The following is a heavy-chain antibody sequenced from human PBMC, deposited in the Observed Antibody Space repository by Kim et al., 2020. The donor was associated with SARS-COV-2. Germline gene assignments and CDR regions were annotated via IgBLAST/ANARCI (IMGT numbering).Heavy chain of an antibody. D-gene: IGHD3-16*01. CDR3: AKDNDRGSYGYYYGMDV. Sequence: GGSLRLSCAASGFIFSSYAMHWVRQAPGKGLEWVAVIWYDGSYKHYADPVKGRFPLSRDNAKNTLYLQMNSLRAEDTAVYYCAKDNDRGSYGYYYGMDVWGQGTTVTVSS. V-gene: IGHV3-33*06. CDR2: IWYDGSYK. CDR1: GFIFSSYA. J-gene: IGHJ6*02.